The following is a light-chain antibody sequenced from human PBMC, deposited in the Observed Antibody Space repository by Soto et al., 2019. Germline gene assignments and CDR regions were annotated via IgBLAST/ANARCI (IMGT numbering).Light chain of an antibody. V-gene: IGLV2-14*01. CDR2: EVS. Sequence: QSVLAQSASVSGSPGQSITISCTGTSSDIGGYNNVSWYQQHPDKAPKLMIFEVSNRPSGVSNRFSGSKSGNTASLTISGLLPEDEADYYCSSYTTSSTVAFGGGTKLTVL. CDR1: SSDIGGYNN. J-gene: IGLJ2*01. CDR3: SSYTTSSTVA.